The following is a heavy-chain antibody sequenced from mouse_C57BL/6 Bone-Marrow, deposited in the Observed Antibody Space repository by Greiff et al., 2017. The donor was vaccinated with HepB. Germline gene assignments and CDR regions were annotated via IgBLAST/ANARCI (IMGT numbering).Heavy chain of an antibody. CDR2: LYLGNGYT. V-gene: IGHV1-58*01. CDR3: ARGGYYGSSDLAWFAD. J-gene: IGHJ3*01. Sequence: VQLQQSGAELVRPGSSVKMSCKTSGSTFTSYGINWVKQRPGQGLEWIGDLYLGNGYTAYNEKFKGKATLTSDTSSSTAYLQRSSLTSEDAAIEVCARGGYYGSSDLAWFADGGQGTLVTVSA. D-gene: IGHD1-1*01. CDR1: GSTFTSYG.